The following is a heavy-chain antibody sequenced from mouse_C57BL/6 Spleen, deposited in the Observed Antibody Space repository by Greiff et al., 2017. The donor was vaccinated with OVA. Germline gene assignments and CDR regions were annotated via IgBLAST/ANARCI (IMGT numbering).Heavy chain of an antibody. V-gene: IGHV1-39*01. CDR3: ARGDYYGSSYRGYAMDY. J-gene: IGHJ4*01. CDR2: INPNYGTT. D-gene: IGHD1-1*01. Sequence: EVQLQQSGPELVKPGASVKISCKASGYSFTDYNMNWVKQSNGKSLEWIGVINPNYGTTSYNQKFKGKATLTVDQSSSTAYMQLNSLTSEDSAVYYCARGDYYGSSYRGYAMDYWGQGTSVTVSS. CDR1: GYSFTDYN.